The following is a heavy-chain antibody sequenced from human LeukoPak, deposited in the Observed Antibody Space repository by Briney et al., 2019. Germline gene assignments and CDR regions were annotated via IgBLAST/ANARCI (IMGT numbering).Heavy chain of an antibody. CDR2: ISAYSGNT. D-gene: IGHD3-22*01. J-gene: IGHJ4*02. CDR1: GYTFTNYG. Sequence: GASVKVSCKASGYTFTNYGIFWVRQAPGQGLEWMGWISAYSGNTSYAQKLQGRVHMTPETSTSTAYMELESLRSDDTAVYYCAISQGSYYDTRGYLGGDYWGQGTLVTVSS. V-gene: IGHV1-18*01. CDR3: AISQGSYYDTRGYLGGDY.